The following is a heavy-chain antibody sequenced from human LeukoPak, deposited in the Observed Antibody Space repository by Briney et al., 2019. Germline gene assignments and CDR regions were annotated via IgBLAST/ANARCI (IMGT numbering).Heavy chain of an antibody. J-gene: IGHJ4*02. Sequence: GGSLRLSCAASGFTFSSYSMNWVRQAPGKGLEWVSYISSSSSTIYYADSVKGRFTISRDNAKNSLYLQMNSLRAEDTAVYYCAKDVRSPGDYWGQGTLVTVSS. CDR2: ISSSSSTI. CDR1: GFTFSSYS. D-gene: IGHD6-13*01. CDR3: AKDVRSPGDY. V-gene: IGHV3-48*01.